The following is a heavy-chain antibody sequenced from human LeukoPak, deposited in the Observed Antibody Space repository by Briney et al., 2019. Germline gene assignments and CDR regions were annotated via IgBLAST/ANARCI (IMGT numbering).Heavy chain of an antibody. D-gene: IGHD5-12*01. Sequence: GGSLRLSCAAPGFTFSSYDMHWVRQAPGEGLEWVAFIRYDGSNKYYADSVKGRFTISRDNSKNTLYLQMNSLRAEDTAVYYCASSKGRGYSGYDFDSWGQGTLVTVSS. CDR2: IRYDGSNK. V-gene: IGHV3-30*02. CDR1: GFTFSSYD. J-gene: IGHJ4*02. CDR3: ASSKGRGYSGYDFDS.